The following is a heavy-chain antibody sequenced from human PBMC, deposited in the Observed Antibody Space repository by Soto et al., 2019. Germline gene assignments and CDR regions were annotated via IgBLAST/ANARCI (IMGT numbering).Heavy chain of an antibody. CDR1: GFTFSTYT. Sequence: LRLSCAASGFTFSTYTMNWVRQAPGKGLEWVSSISSSSSYTYYADSVKGRFTISRDNAKNSLYLQMNSLRAEDTAVYYCAREITGYGSLTYFDYWGQGTLVTVSS. J-gene: IGHJ4*02. CDR3: AREITGYGSLTYFDY. V-gene: IGHV3-21*01. D-gene: IGHD3-10*01. CDR2: ISSSSSYT.